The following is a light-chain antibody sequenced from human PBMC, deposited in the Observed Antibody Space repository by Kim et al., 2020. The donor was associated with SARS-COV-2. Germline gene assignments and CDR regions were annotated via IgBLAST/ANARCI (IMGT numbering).Light chain of an antibody. CDR3: NSYTSTGTWV. CDR2: EVS. CDR1: SSDVGGYNY. J-gene: IGLJ3*02. V-gene: IGLV2-14*03. Sequence: GQSLTISCTGTSSDVGGYNYVSWYQQHPGKGPKLMIYEVSNRPSGVSDRFSGSKSGNTASLTISRLQAEDEADYYCNSYTSTGTWVFGGGTKLTVL.